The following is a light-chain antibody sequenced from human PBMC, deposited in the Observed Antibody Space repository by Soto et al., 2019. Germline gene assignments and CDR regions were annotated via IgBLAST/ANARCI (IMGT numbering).Light chain of an antibody. J-gene: IGKJ1*01. V-gene: IGKV1-39*01. Sequence: DIPLPQSPSSLSASVGARVTITGRASQGIITYLNWYQQKPGKAPNLLIYSSSTLQSGVPSRFSGSGSGTDFTLTISSLQPEEFATDYCQKRFSSRWTFGHGTKVEIK. CDR2: SSS. CDR3: QKRFSSRWT. CDR1: QGIITY.